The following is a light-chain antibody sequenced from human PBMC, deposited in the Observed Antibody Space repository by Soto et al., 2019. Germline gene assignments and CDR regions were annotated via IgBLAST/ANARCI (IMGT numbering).Light chain of an antibody. J-gene: IGLJ1*01. CDR3: QVWDSASHHYV. V-gene: IGLV3-21*04. CDR1: SIGSKT. CDR2: YDN. Sequence: SYELTQPPSVSVAPGTTASIVCAGVSIGSKTVHWYQQRPGQAPVLVMNYDNDRPSEIPERFSGSNSGNTAILTISRVEAGDEADYYCQVWDSASHHYVFGTGTKVTVL.